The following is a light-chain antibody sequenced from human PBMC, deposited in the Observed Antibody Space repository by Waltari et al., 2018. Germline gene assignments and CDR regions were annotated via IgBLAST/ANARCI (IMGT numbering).Light chain of an antibody. CDR3: QKYSDSPFT. V-gene: IGKV3-20*01. Sequence: VILTQSPATLSLSPGERATLSCRASQSVSSYLAWYQQKPGQAPRLLIYGASSRATGIPDRFSGSGSGTEFTLTISSLEPEDFAVYYCQKYSDSPFTFGPGTKQDIK. J-gene: IGKJ3*01. CDR2: GAS. CDR1: QSVSSY.